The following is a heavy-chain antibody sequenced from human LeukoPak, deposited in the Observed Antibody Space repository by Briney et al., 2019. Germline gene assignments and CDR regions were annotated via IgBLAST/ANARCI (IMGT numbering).Heavy chain of an antibody. D-gene: IGHD6-19*01. CDR1: GFTFSSYT. V-gene: IGHV3-48*01. CDR3: SKDKGSSGSHYFGMDV. Sequence: PGGSLRLSCAASGFTFSSYTMSWVRQPPGKGLEWVSNIGTSSTTIYYADSVKGRFTISRDNAKNSLYLQMNSLRAEDTALYYCSKDKGSSGSHYFGMDVWGQGTTVTVSS. J-gene: IGHJ6*02. CDR2: IGTSSTTI.